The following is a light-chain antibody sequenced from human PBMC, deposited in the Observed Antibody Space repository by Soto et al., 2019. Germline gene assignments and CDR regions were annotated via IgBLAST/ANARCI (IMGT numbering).Light chain of an antibody. Sequence: QSALTQPRSVSGSPGQSVTISCTGTSSDVGGYNYVSWYQQRPGKAPKLIIYDVIKRPSGVPDHFSASKSGNTASLTISGLQAEDEADYYCCSFAGRYTWVFGGGTKVTVL. CDR2: DVI. CDR3: CSFAGRYTWV. V-gene: IGLV2-11*01. CDR1: SSDVGGYNY. J-gene: IGLJ3*02.